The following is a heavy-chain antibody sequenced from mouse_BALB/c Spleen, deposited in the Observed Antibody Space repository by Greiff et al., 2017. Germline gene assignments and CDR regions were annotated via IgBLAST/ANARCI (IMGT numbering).Heavy chain of an antibody. J-gene: IGHJ4*01. CDR2: IYPGNSDT. Sequence: EVQLQQSGTVLARPGASVKMSCKASGYTFTSYWMHWVKQRPGQGLEWIGAIYPGNSDTSYNQKFKGKAKLTAVTSTSTAYMELSSLTNEDSAVYYCTRNGNFHYYAMDYWGQGTSVTVSS. V-gene: IGHV1-5*01. CDR3: TRNGNFHYYAMDY. D-gene: IGHD2-1*01. CDR1: GYTFTSYW.